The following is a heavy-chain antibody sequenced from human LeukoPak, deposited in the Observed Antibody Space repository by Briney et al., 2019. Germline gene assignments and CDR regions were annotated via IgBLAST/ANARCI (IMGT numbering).Heavy chain of an antibody. Sequence: ASVKVSCKASGYTFTGYYMHWVRQAPGQGLEWMGRINPNSGGTNYAQKFQGRVTMTRDTSISTAYMELSRLRSDDTAVYYCARWSPYYYGMDVWGQGTTVTVSS. J-gene: IGHJ6*02. CDR1: GYTFTGYY. CDR3: ARWSPYYYGMDV. CDR2: INPNSGGT. V-gene: IGHV1-2*06.